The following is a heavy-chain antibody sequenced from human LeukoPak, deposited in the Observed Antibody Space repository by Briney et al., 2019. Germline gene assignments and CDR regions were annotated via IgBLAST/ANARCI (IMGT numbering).Heavy chain of an antibody. Sequence: GGSLRLSCTASGFTLSTYMMHWVRQDPGKGLVWVSRISPDGSSTSYADSVMGRFTTSRDNAKNTLHLQMNSLRAEDTAVYFCARGQSGRGYYVGDYWGQGTLVTVSS. D-gene: IGHD1-26*01. CDR2: ISPDGSST. J-gene: IGHJ4*02. CDR3: ARGQSGRGYYVGDY. V-gene: IGHV3-74*01. CDR1: GFTLSTYM.